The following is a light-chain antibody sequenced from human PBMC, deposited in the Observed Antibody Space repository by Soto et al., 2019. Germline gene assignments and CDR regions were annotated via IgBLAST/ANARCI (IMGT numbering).Light chain of an antibody. CDR3: CLHGGSVVL. J-gene: IGLJ2*01. CDR2: EGT. Sequence: QSALTQPASVSGSPGQSITISCIGVSSDIGNSKFVSWYQQVPGRAPQLVLYEGTRRPSGVSNRLSGAMSDNAASLTISAVQTEDEGDYYCCLHGGSVVLFGGRTKLTVL. V-gene: IGLV2-23*01. CDR1: SSDIGNSKF.